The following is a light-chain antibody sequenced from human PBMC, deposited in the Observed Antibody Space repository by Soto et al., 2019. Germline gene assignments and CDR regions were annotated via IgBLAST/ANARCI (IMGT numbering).Light chain of an antibody. CDR3: QQYAASPRT. CDR2: GAS. Sequence: EIVLTQSPGTLSLSPRERATLSCRASQSVNNNYLAWYQHKPGQPPRLLIYGASSRAPGIPDRFSGSGSETDFTLTISTLEPEDFAVYYCQQYAASPRTFGQGTQVEVK. J-gene: IGKJ1*01. V-gene: IGKV3-20*01. CDR1: QSVNNNY.